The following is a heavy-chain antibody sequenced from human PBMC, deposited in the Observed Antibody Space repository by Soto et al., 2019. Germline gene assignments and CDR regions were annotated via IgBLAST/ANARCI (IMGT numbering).Heavy chain of an antibody. CDR1: GFTFSNYP. D-gene: IGHD3-3*02. CDR2: IGGGDDI. Sequence: VQLLESGGGLVQPGGSLRLSCEASGFTFSNYPMAWVRQTPGGGPEWVSTIGGGDDIFYAESVKGRFIISRDDSRSTMYLQMDNLRVEDTAIYFCAKDSISYNGIYDAFDVWGQGTVVTVSS. CDR3: AKDSISYNGIYDAFDV. V-gene: IGHV3-23*01. J-gene: IGHJ3*01.